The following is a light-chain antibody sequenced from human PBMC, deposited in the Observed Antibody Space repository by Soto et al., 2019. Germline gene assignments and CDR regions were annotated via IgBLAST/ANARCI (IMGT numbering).Light chain of an antibody. V-gene: IGKV1-39*01. CDR1: QSITSY. CDR3: QQSYSTPLYT. CDR2: PAS. J-gene: IGKJ2*01. Sequence: DIQMTHSPSSLSPSGGDRFTFISRASQSITSYLIGYQKKPGKAPKLLIYPASSLQSGVPSRFSGSGSGTDFTLTISSLQPEDFATYYCQQSYSTPLYTFGQGTKLEIK.